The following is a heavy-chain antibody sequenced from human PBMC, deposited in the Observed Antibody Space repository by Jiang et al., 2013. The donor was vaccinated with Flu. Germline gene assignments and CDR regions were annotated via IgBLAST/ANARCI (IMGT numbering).Heavy chain of an antibody. CDR1: GYSFTSYW. CDR3: ARTHCSGGRCPIGGDAFDI. Sequence: SGAEVKKPGESLKISCKGSGYSFTSYWIGWVRQMPGKGLEWMGIIYPSDSDTRYSPSSQGQVTISADKSISTAYLQWSSLKASDTAMYYCARTHCSGGRCPIGGDAFDIWGQGTMVTISS. D-gene: IGHD2-15*01. V-gene: IGHV5-51*01. CDR2: IYPSDSDT. J-gene: IGHJ3*02.